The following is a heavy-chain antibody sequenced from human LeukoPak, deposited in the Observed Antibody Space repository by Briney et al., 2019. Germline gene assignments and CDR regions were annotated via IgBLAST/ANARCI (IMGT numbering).Heavy chain of an antibody. CDR1: GGSISSGGYY. V-gene: IGHV4-31*03. J-gene: IGHJ6*02. Sequence: SETLSLTCTVSGGSISSGGYYWSWIRQHPGKGLEWIGYIYYSGSTYYNPSLKSRVTISVDTSKNQFSLKLSSVTAADTAVYYCARERVVPAARKKYYYYGMDVWGQGTTVTVSS. CDR2: IYYSGST. CDR3: ARERVVPAARKKYYYYGMDV. D-gene: IGHD2-2*01.